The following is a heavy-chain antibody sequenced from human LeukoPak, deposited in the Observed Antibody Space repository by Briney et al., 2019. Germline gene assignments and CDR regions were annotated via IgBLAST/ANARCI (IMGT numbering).Heavy chain of an antibody. CDR2: INPNNGRT. V-gene: IGHV1-2*02. D-gene: IGHD1-26*01. J-gene: IGHJ5*02. Sequence: ASMKVSCKTSGYTFSDYYMHWVRQAPGQGLEWMGWINPNNGRTSCAQKFQGRVSMTRDTSISTAYMELSSLRSDDTAVYSCARDLSYVNWFDPWGQGTLVTVSS. CDR3: ARDLSYVNWFDP. CDR1: GYTFSDYY.